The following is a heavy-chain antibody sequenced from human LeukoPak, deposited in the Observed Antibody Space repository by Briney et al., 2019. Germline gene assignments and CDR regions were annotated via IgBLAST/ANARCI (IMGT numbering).Heavy chain of an antibody. J-gene: IGHJ6*02. CDR1: GFTFSNFW. CDR2: INSDGSST. Sequence: GGSLRLSCAASGFTFSNFWMHWVRQARGKGLVWVSRINSDGSSTSYADSVKGRFTISRDNAKNTLYLQMNSLRVEDRAVYYCARGNYYGMDVWGQGTTVTVSS. CDR3: ARGNYYGMDV. V-gene: IGHV3-74*01.